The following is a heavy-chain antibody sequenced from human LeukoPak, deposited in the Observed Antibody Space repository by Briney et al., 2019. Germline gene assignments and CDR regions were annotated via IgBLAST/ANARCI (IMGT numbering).Heavy chain of an antibody. CDR2: ISGSGGST. D-gene: IGHD2-15*01. J-gene: IGHJ4*02. V-gene: IGHV3-23*01. CDR1: GFTFSSYG. Sequence: GGPLRLSCAASGFTFSSYGMSWVRQAPGKGLEWVSAISGSGGSTYYADSVKGRFTISRDNSKNTLYLQMNSLRAEDTAVYYCAKDGRYCSGGSCYSGRADYWGQGTLVTVSS. CDR3: AKDGRYCSGGSCYSGRADY.